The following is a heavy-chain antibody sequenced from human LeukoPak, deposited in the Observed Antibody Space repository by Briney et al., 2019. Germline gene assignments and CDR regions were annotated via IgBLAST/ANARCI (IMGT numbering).Heavy chain of an antibody. CDR3: ARDRFTFGGFTYYYYGMDV. CDR2: IYYSGST. J-gene: IGHJ6*02. CDR1: GGSISSADYY. V-gene: IGHV4-30-4*01. Sequence: PSQTLSLTCTVSGGSISSADYYWTWIRQPPGKGLEWIGYIYYSGSTHYNPSLKSRITMSVDTSKNQFSLKLSSVTAADTAVYCCARDRFTFGGFTYYYYGMDVWGQGTTVTVSS. D-gene: IGHD3-16*01.